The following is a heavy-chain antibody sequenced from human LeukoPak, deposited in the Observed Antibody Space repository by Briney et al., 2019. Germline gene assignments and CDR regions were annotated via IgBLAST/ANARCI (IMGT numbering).Heavy chain of an antibody. D-gene: IGHD4-17*01. CDR3: ARQAVTRGGYYYYMDV. Sequence: PGGSLRLSCAASEFTFSSYWMHWVRQAPGKGLVWVSRINSDGSSTSYADSVKGRFTISRDNAKNTLYLQMNSLRAEDTAVYYCARQAVTRGGYYYYMDVWGKGTTVTISS. CDR1: EFTFSSYW. CDR2: INSDGSST. V-gene: IGHV3-74*01. J-gene: IGHJ6*03.